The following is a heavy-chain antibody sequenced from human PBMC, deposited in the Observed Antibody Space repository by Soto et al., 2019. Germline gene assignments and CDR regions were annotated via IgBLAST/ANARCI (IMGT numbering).Heavy chain of an antibody. CDR3: ARKLRSGFIDY. D-gene: IGHD6-19*01. CDR1: GYTFTIYV. Sequence: ASVNVSCNASGYTFTIYVSSWVRQAPGQGLEWMGWISAYNGNTNYAQKLQGRVTMTTDTSTSTAYMERRSLRSDDTAVYYCARKLRSGFIDYWGQGTLVTVSS. V-gene: IGHV1-18*01. J-gene: IGHJ4*02. CDR2: ISAYNGNT.